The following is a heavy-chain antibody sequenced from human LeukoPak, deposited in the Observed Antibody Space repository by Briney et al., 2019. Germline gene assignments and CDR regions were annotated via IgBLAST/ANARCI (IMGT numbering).Heavy chain of an antibody. Sequence: ASVKVSFKASGTYTLIELSMHWVRQAPGKGLEWMGGFDPEDGETIYAQKFKGRVTTTEDTSTDTAYMDLSSLRSEDTAVYYCATLLGETHFFDYWGQGTLVTVSS. CDR2: FDPEDGET. D-gene: IGHD1-26*01. J-gene: IGHJ4*02. V-gene: IGHV1-24*01. CDR3: ATLLGETHFFDY. CDR1: GTYTLIELS.